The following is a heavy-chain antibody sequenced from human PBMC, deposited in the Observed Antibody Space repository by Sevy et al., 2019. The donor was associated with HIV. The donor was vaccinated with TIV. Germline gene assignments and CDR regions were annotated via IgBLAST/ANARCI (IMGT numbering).Heavy chain of an antibody. Sequence: GGSLRLSCEVSGFTFSNYWMTWVRQAPGKGLEWVANIKEDGSDKYYGDSVKGRFSLSRDNAKKSLYLQMDSLRAEDTAVYYCVRDGLASATEFDYWGQGTLVTVSS. D-gene: IGHD2-15*01. CDR1: GFTFSNYW. CDR2: IKEDGSDK. J-gene: IGHJ4*02. V-gene: IGHV3-7*01. CDR3: VRDGLASATEFDY.